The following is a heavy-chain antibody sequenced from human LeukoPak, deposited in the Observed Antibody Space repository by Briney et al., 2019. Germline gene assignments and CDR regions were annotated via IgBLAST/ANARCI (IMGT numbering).Heavy chain of an antibody. V-gene: IGHV3-48*04. CDR2: ISSSSSTI. J-gene: IGHJ4*02. CDR1: GFTFSSYS. D-gene: IGHD5-18*01. Sequence: GGSLRLSCAASGFTFSSYSMNWVRQAPGKGLEWVSYISSSSSTIYYADSVKGRFTISRDNARNSLFLQMNNLRVDDSAVYYCAREYTAMAYDYWGQGNLVTVSS. CDR3: AREYTAMAYDY.